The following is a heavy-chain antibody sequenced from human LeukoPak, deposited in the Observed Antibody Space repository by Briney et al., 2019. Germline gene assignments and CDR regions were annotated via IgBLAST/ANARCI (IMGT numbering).Heavy chain of an antibody. V-gene: IGHV1-69*04. CDR1: GGTFSSYA. CDR2: IIPIFGIA. D-gene: IGHD4-17*01. CDR3: ATQVTTVPEKVNFRNWGYGMDV. J-gene: IGHJ6*02. Sequence: SVKVSCKASGGTFSSYAISWVRQAPGQGLEWMGRIIPIFGIANYAQKFQGRVTITADKSTSTAYMELSSLRSEDAAVYYCATQVTTVPEKVNFRNWGYGMDVWGQGTTVTVSS.